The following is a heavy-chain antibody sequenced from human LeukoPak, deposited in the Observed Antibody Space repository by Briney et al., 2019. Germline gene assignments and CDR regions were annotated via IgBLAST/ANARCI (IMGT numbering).Heavy chain of an antibody. D-gene: IGHD4-17*01. V-gene: IGHV4-59*01. Sequence: SETLSLTCTVSGGSISYYYWSWIRQSPGKGLEWIGYIYYSGTTNYNPSLKSRVTISVDTSKNQFSLQLRSVTAADTAVYYCARQDPQTTVPEGMDVWGQGTTVIVSS. J-gene: IGHJ6*02. CDR3: ARQDPQTTVPEGMDV. CDR1: GGSISYYY. CDR2: IYYSGTT.